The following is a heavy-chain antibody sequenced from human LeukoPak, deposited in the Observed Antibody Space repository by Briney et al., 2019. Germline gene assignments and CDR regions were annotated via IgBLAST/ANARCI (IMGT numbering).Heavy chain of an antibody. CDR3: ARDCQMVRGASNYYSGMDV. Sequence: SETLSLTCTVSGGSISSGGYYWSWIRQHPGKGLEWIGYIYYSGSTYYNPSLKSRVTISVDTSKNQFSLKLSSVTAADTAVYYCARDCQMVRGASNYYSGMDVWGQGTTVTVSS. J-gene: IGHJ6*02. V-gene: IGHV4-31*03. CDR2: IYYSGST. D-gene: IGHD3-10*01. CDR1: GGSISSGGYY.